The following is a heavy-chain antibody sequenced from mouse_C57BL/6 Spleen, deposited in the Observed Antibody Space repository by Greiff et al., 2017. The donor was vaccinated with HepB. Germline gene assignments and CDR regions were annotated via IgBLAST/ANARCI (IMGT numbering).Heavy chain of an antibody. D-gene: IGHD2-5*01. CDR2: INPSSGYT. Sequence: VQLQQSGAELARPGASVKMSCKASGYTFTSYTMHWVKQRPGQGLEWIGYINPSSGYTKYNQKFKDKATLTADKSSSTAYMQLSSLTSEDSAVYYCARSYSNYEEDAMDYWGQGTSVTVSS. V-gene: IGHV1-4*01. J-gene: IGHJ4*01. CDR3: ARSYSNYEEDAMDY. CDR1: GYTFTSYT.